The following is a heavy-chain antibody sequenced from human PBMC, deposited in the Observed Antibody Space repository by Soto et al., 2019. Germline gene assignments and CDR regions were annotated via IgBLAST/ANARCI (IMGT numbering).Heavy chain of an antibody. D-gene: IGHD2-15*01. J-gene: IGHJ5*02. V-gene: IGHV1-3*01. CDR1: GGTFSSYT. CDR2: INAGNGKT. Sequence: GASVKVSCKASGGTFSSYTISWVRQAPGQGLEWMGWINAGNGKTKYSQNFQGRVTITRDTSASIVYMEVNSLRSDDTAVYYCARVGSGNGFDPWGQGTLVTVSS. CDR3: ARVGSGNGFDP.